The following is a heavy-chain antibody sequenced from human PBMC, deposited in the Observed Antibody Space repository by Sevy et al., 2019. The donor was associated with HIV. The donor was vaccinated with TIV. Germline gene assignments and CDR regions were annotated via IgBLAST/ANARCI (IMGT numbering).Heavy chain of an antibody. J-gene: IGHJ4*02. CDR2: ISESGALT. CDR1: GFTSSSYA. V-gene: IGHV3-23*01. D-gene: IGHD6-19*01. CDR3: AKASIEVAATTGGVFDY. Sequence: GGSLRLSCVASGFTSSSYAMSWVRQAPGKGLEWVSSISESGALTYYADSRKGRLTISRDNSKSTLYLQMNSLRAEDTAIYYCAKASIEVAATTGGVFDYWGQGTLVTVSS.